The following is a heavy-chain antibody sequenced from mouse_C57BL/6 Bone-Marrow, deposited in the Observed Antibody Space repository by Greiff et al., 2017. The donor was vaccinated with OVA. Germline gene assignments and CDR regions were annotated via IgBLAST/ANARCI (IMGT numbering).Heavy chain of an antibody. J-gene: IGHJ2*01. CDR1: GFTFTDYY. V-gene: IGHV7-3*01. CDR3: ARSNWGGFFDY. D-gene: IGHD4-1*02. Sequence: EVQLVESGGGLVQPGGSLSLSCAASGFTFTDYYMSWVRQPPGKALEWLGFIRNKANGYTTEYSASVKGRFTISRDNSQSILYLQMNALRAEDSATYYCARSNWGGFFDYWGQGTTLTVSS. CDR2: IRNKANGYTT.